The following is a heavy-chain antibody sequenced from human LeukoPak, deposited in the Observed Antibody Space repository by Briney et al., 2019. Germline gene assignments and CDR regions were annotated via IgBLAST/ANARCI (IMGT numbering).Heavy chain of an antibody. V-gene: IGHV3-30*03. D-gene: IGHD6-19*01. J-gene: IGHJ6*03. CDR2: ISYDGSKK. CDR1: GFTFSSYG. CDR3: ARHRSSGWDPRYYYYMDV. Sequence: GGSLRLSCAASGFTFSSYGMHWVRQAPGKGLEWVAVISYDGSKKYYVDSVKGRFTISRDNSKNTLYLQMNSLRAEDTAVYYCARHRSSGWDPRYYYYMDVWGKGTTVTISS.